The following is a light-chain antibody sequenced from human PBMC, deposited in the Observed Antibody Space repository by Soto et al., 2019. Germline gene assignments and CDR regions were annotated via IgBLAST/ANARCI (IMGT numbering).Light chain of an antibody. J-gene: IGLJ1*01. CDR2: DVT. Sequence: QSALSQRASVSWSPGQSITISCTGTSSDVGGFEYVSWYQHQPGKAPKLIIYDVTKRPSGVSNRFSGSKSGNTASLTISGIQAEDEGDDYCGSITRSSTFVFGTGTQVTVL. CDR1: SSDVGGFEY. CDR3: GSITRSSTFV. V-gene: IGLV2-14*01.